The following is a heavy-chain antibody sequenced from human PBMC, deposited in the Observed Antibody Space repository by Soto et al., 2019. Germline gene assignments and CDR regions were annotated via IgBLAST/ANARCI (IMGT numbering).Heavy chain of an antibody. CDR2: IKASGGTT. CDR1: GYIFTNYD. V-gene: IGHV1-46*01. J-gene: IGHJ4*02. Sequence: ASVKVSCKASGYIFTNYDIHWVRQAPGQGLEWMAIIKASGGTTTNAQRLQGRVTVTRDTSTSTVYMEVSSLRVEDTAVYYCARAKDGHTGLEYWGQ. CDR3: ARAKDGHTGLEY.